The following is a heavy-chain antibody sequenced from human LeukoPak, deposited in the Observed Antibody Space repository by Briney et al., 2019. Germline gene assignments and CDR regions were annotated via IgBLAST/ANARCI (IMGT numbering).Heavy chain of an antibody. V-gene: IGHV3-11*01. D-gene: IGHD5-12*01. CDR2: MRSSGSTI. CDR3: VVATIQKDVFDY. Sequence: GGSLRLSCAPSGFTSSDYYMCRIRQAPGKGLEWFSYMRSSGSTIYYAESVKGRFTITRNNANNSLYLQINSLRAEDTAVYYIVVATIQKDVFDYWGRGTLVTVSS. CDR1: GFTSSDYY. J-gene: IGHJ4*02.